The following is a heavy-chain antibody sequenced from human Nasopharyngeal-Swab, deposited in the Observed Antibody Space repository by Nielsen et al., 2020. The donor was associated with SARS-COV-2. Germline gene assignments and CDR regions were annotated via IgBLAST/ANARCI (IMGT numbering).Heavy chain of an antibody. D-gene: IGHD5-18*01. CDR3: ARTGYSFGFDAFDV. J-gene: IGHJ3*01. CDR1: GFTFSSHW. Sequence: GESLKISCAASGFTFSSHWMHWVRQPPGKGLVWVSRIDSDGGATTYADSVKGRFTISRDNAKNSLYLQMNSLRAEDTAVYYCARTGYSFGFDAFDVWGQGTMVTVSS. V-gene: IGHV3-74*01. CDR2: IDSDGGAT.